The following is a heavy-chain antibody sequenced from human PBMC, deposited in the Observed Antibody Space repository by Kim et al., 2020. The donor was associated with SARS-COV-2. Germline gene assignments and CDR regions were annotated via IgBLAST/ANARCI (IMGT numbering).Heavy chain of an antibody. CDR2: INTNTGRP. Sequence: ASVKVSCKASGYSFTIYAINWVRRAPGQGLEWMGWINTNTGRPTYAQDFIGRFVFSLDTSVSTAYLQISSLEAEDTAVYYCVRAYYNWNDKYNWFDSWGQGTLVTVPS. V-gene: IGHV7-4-1*02. CDR1: GYSFTIYA. D-gene: IGHD1-20*01. J-gene: IGHJ5*01. CDR3: VRAYYNWNDKYNWFDS.